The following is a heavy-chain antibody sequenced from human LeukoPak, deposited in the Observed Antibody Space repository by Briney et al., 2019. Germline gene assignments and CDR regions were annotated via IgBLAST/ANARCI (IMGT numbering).Heavy chain of an antibody. CDR2: INPNSGDT. V-gene: IGHV1-2*06. D-gene: IGHD4-23*01. J-gene: IGHJ4*02. Sequence: ASVKVSCKASGYTFTGYYMHWVRQAPGQGLEWMGRINPNSGDTNYAQKFQGRVTMTRDTSVSTAYMELSRLRSDDTAVYYCASFAGYGGNSLDFWGQGTLVTVSS. CDR3: ASFAGYGGNSLDF. CDR1: GYTFTGYY.